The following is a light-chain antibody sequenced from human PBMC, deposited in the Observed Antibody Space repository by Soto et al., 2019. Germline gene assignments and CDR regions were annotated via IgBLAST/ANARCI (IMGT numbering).Light chain of an antibody. J-gene: IGKJ1*01. CDR2: QAS. V-gene: IGKV1-5*03. CDR1: QSISSW. Sequence: DIQMTQSPSTLSASVGDRVTITCRASQSISSWLAWYQQKPGKAPKLLIYQASNLQRGVPSRFSGSGFGTEFTLTISSLQPEDFAMYYCQQYNSHWSWTFGQGTKVDIK. CDR3: QQYNSHWSWT.